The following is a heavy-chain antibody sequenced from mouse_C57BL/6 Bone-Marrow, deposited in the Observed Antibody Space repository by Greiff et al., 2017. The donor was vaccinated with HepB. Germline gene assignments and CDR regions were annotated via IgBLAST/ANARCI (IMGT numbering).Heavy chain of an antibody. CDR3: ARREYDYDVRFAY. V-gene: IGHV1-42*01. Sequence: VQLQQSGPELVKPGASVKISCKASGYSFTGYYMNWVKQSPEKSLEWIGEINPSTGGTTYNQKFKAKATLTVDKSSSTAYMQLKSLTSEDSAVYYCARREYDYDVRFAYWGQGTLVTVSA. D-gene: IGHD2-4*01. CDR2: INPSTGGT. J-gene: IGHJ3*01. CDR1: GYSFTGYY.